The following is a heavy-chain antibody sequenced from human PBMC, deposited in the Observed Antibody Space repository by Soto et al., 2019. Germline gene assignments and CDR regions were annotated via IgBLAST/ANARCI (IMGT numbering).Heavy chain of an antibody. CDR3: AFGYSYGREALFDY. Sequence: QVQLVQSGAEVKKPGASVKVSCKASGYTFTSYDINWVRQATGQGLEWMGWMNPNSGNTGYAQKFQGRVTMNRNTSISTAYMELSSLRSEDTAVYYCAFGYSYGREALFDYWGQGTLVTVSS. CDR1: GYTFTSYD. J-gene: IGHJ4*02. D-gene: IGHD5-18*01. V-gene: IGHV1-8*01. CDR2: MNPNSGNT.